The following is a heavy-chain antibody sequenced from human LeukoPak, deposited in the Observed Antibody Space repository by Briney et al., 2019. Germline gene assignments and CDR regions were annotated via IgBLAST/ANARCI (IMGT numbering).Heavy chain of an antibody. CDR2: TYYRYKRYN. J-gene: IGHJ4*02. V-gene: IGHV6-1*01. CDR1: GDSVSSNSAA. D-gene: IGHD6-19*01. Sequence: SQTLSLTCAISGDSVSSNSAACNWIRQSPSRGLEWLGRTYYRYKRYNDYAVSVKSRININTDTSKNQFSLQLNSVTPEGTAVYYGARDKMVEQWLADGYYFDYWGQGTLVTVSS. CDR3: ARDKMVEQWLADGYYFDY.